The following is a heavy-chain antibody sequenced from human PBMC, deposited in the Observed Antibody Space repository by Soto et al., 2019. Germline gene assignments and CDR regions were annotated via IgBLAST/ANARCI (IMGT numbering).Heavy chain of an antibody. D-gene: IGHD3-10*01. V-gene: IGHV1-69*02. CDR2: IIPILGIA. Sequence: QVQLVQSGAEVKKPGSSVKVSCKASGGTFSSYTISWVRQAPGQGLEWMGRIIPILGIANYAQKFQGRVTITADKSTSTADMELSSLRSEDTAVYYCARGPTMVRGVIRDYWGQGTLVTVSS. CDR1: GGTFSSYT. J-gene: IGHJ4*02. CDR3: ARGPTMVRGVIRDY.